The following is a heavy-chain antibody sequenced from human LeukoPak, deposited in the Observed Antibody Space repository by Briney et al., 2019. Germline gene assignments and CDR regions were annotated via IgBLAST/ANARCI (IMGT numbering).Heavy chain of an antibody. Sequence: GEPLKISCKGSEYSFSSYWIGWVRQMPGKGLEWMGIIYPGDSDTRYSPSFRGQVTISADKSISTAYLQWSSLKASDTAMYYCARVSLEMRIARNFDYWGQGTLVTVSS. J-gene: IGHJ4*02. D-gene: IGHD5-24*01. CDR2: IYPGDSDT. CDR3: ARVSLEMRIARNFDY. CDR1: EYSFSSYW. V-gene: IGHV5-51*01.